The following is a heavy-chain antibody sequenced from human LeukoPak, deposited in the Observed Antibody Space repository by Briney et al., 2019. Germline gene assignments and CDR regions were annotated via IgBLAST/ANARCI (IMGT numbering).Heavy chain of an antibody. J-gene: IGHJ5*02. V-gene: IGHV5-51*01. CDR2: IYPGDSDT. Sequence: GESLSISSKASGYTFATYWIAWVRQMPGKGLEWMGIIYPGDSDTRYSPSFQGHVTISADRSISTAYLQWSSLRASDTAMYYCARTGAAGMYNWLDPWGQGTLVTVSS. D-gene: IGHD6-13*01. CDR1: GYTFATYW. CDR3: ARTGAAGMYNWLDP.